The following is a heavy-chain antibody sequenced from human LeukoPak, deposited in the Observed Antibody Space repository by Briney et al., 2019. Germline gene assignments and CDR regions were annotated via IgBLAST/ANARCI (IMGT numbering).Heavy chain of an antibody. V-gene: IGHV4-39*07. CDR1: GGSISSSFYY. CDR3: ARDGYLAVDY. J-gene: IGHJ4*02. CDR2: IYYSGNT. D-gene: IGHD2-2*03. Sequence: SETLSLTCTVSGGSISSSFYYWGWIRQPPGKGLEWIGNIYYSGNTYYNPSLKSRVTISVDTSKNQLSLKLSSVTAADTAVYYCARDGYLAVDYWGQGTLVTVSS.